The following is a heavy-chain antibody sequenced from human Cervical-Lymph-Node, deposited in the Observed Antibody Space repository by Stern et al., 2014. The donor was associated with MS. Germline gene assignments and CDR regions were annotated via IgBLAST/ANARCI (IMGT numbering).Heavy chain of an antibody. CDR2: IIPLLGLP. CDR1: GGTFSSSYA. J-gene: IGHJ5*02. D-gene: IGHD2-15*01. Sequence: VQLEESGAEVKKPGSSVNVSCKASGGTFSSSYAITWMRQAPGQGLEWMGRIIPLLGLPNYAQKFQGRVTITADTSTSTAYMELSSLRSEDTAVYYCARGVVSNRAAATLHNLFDPWGQGTLVTVSS. CDR3: ARGVVSNRAAATLHNLFDP. V-gene: IGHV1-69*09.